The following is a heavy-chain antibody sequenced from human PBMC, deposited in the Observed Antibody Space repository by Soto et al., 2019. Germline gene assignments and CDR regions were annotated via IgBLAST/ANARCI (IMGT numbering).Heavy chain of an antibody. D-gene: IGHD3-22*01. J-gene: IGHJ4*02. Sequence: PSETLSLTCTVSGGSISSSSYYWGWIRQPPGKGLEWIGSIYYSGSTYYNPSLKSRVTISVDTSKNQFSLKLSSVTAADTAIYYCARDGLRYFDSSGYYSGPPLDYWGQGARVNVSS. CDR2: IYYSGST. CDR1: GGSISSSSYY. V-gene: IGHV4-39*02. CDR3: ARDGLRYFDSSGYYSGPPLDY.